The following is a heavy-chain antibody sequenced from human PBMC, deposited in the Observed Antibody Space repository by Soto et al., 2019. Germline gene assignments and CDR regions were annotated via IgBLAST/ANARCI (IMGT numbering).Heavy chain of an antibody. V-gene: IGHV3-74*01. J-gene: IGHJ4*02. Sequence: GGSLRLSCEASGFTFSYYGMHWVRQVPGKGLVWVARVHADGRSTDYADSVKGRFTISRDNAKNTLSLQMNWLRAEDTAVYFCARGGSGCFDFWGQGTGVTVSS. CDR3: ARGGSGCFDF. CDR1: GFTFSYYG. D-gene: IGHD3-10*01. CDR2: VHADGRST.